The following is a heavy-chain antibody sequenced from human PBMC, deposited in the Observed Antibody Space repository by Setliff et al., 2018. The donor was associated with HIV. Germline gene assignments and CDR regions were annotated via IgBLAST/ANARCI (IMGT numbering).Heavy chain of an antibody. J-gene: IGHJ5*02. V-gene: IGHV1-69*13. Sequence: ASVKVSCKASGGTFSSYAISWVRQAPGQGLEWMGGIIPIFGTANYAQKFQGRVTITADESTSTAHMELSSLRTEDTAVYYCARSDYYDSSGYSWFDPWGQGTLVTVSS. D-gene: IGHD3-22*01. CDR2: IIPIFGTA. CDR3: ARSDYYDSSGYSWFDP. CDR1: GGTFSSYA.